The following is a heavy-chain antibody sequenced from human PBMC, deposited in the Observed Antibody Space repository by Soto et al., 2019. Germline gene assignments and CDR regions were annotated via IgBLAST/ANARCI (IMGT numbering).Heavy chain of an antibody. CDR1: GYTFTSYY. V-gene: IGHV1-46*01. CDR3: ATLRGSGPRYCSGGSCYPDPNDAFDI. Sequence: GASVKVSCKASGYTFTSYYMHWVRQAPGQGLEWMGIINPSGGSTSYAQKFQGRVTMTRDTSTSTVYMELSSLRSEDTAVYYCATLRGSGPRYCSGGSCYPDPNDAFDIWGQGTMVTVSS. D-gene: IGHD2-15*01. CDR2: INPSGGST. J-gene: IGHJ3*02.